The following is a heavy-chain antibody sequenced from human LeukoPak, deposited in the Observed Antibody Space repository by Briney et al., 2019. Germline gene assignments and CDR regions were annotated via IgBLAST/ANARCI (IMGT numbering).Heavy chain of an antibody. CDR2: ISYIGST. V-gene: IGHV4-59*11. CDR3: ARDPTTVTKRLDI. D-gene: IGHD4-17*01. J-gene: IGHJ3*02. Sequence: SETLSLPCTVSRGSFSRHYWSWIRQPPGKGLEWIGYISYIGSTNYNPSLKSRVTISVDTSKNQFSLKLSSVTAADTAVYYCARDPTTVTKRLDICGQGTMVTVSS. CDR1: RGSFSRHY.